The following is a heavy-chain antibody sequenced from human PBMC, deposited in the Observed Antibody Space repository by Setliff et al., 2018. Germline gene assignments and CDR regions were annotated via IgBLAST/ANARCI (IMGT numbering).Heavy chain of an antibody. Sequence: SETLSLTCSVSGGSISSGSDYWAWIRQPPGKGLEWIGRIHYGGTTYYNASLKSRVTISVDTSKNQFSLQLSSVTAADTAVYYCARDRTYYGSGTYTRWFDYWGQGTLVTVSS. V-gene: IGHV4-39*07. CDR2: IHYGGTT. CDR3: ARDRTYYGSGTYTRWFDY. J-gene: IGHJ4*02. CDR1: GGSISSGSDY. D-gene: IGHD3-10*01.